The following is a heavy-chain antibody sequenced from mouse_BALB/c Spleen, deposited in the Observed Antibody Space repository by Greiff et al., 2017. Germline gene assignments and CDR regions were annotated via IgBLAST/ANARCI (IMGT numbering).Heavy chain of an antibody. Sequence: EVQLQQSGPELVKPGASVKISCKASGYTFTDYNMHWVKQSHGKSLEWIGYIYPYNGGTGYNQKFKSKATLTVDNSSSTAYMELRSLTSEDSAVYYCARRDGSLYAMDYWGQGTSVTVSS. J-gene: IGHJ4*01. CDR3: ARRDGSLYAMDY. CDR1: GYTFTDYN. V-gene: IGHV1S29*02. D-gene: IGHD1-1*02. CDR2: IYPYNGGT.